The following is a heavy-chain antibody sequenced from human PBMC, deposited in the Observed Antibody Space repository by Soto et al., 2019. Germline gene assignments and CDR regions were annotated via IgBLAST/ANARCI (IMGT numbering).Heavy chain of an antibody. Sequence: SETLSLTCSVSGGSISSSSYYWGWIRQPPGKGLEWIGSIYYSGSTYYNPSLKSRVTISVDTPKNQFSLKLSSVTAADTAVYYCAKNWNWGSLVHWGQGTLVTVSS. CDR3: AKNWNWGSLVH. V-gene: IGHV4-39*01. J-gene: IGHJ4*02. CDR1: GGSISSSSYY. D-gene: IGHD7-27*01. CDR2: IYYSGST.